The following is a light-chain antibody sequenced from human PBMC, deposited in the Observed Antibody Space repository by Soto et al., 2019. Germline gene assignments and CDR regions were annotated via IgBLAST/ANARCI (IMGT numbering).Light chain of an antibody. J-gene: IGKJ3*01. CDR3: QQYGSSLFT. CDR2: GAS. Sequence: EIVLTQSPGTLSLSPGERATLSCRASQSVRSSYLAWYQQKPGQAPRLLIYGASSRATGIPDRFSGSGSGTDFTLTISRLEPEDFAAYYCQQYGSSLFTFGPGTKVEIK. V-gene: IGKV3-20*01. CDR1: QSVRSSY.